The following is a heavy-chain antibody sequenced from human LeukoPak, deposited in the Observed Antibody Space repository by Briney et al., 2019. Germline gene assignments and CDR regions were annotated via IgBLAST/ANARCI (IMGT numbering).Heavy chain of an antibody. CDR1: GYIFTGYY. J-gene: IGHJ6*03. D-gene: IGHD3-10*01. CDR2: INPNSGDT. CDR3: ARDGVFRFEVGDVYYYYMDV. V-gene: IGHV1-2*02. Sequence: ASVKVSCKASGYIFTGYYIHWVRQAPGQGLEWMGWINPNSGDTKYAQKFQGRVTMTRDTSNNTVYMDLTRLISDDTAMYYCARDGVFRFEVGDVYYYYMDVWGKGTTAIISS.